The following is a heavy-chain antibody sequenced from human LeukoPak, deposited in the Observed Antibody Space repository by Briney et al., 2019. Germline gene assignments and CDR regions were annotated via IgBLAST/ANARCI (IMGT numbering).Heavy chain of an antibody. J-gene: IGHJ4*02. CDR1: GYTFGNYW. V-gene: IGHV5-51*01. CDR3: ARHEWGSGWYRSTFDY. CDR2: IYPGDSDT. Sequence: GESLKISCQGSGYTFGNYWIAWVRQMPGKGLESMGIIYPGDSDTRYSPSFQGQVTFSADKSISTAYLQWSSLQASDTAIYYCARHEWGSGWYRSTFDYWGQGTLVTVFS. D-gene: IGHD6-19*01.